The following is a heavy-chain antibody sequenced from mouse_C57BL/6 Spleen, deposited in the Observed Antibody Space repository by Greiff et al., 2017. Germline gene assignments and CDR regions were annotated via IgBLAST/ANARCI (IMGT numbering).Heavy chain of an antibody. V-gene: IGHV1-52*01. CDR1: GYTFTSYW. D-gene: IGHD2-1*01. J-gene: IGHJ3*01. CDR3: ARGGYYGNYAWFAY. Sequence: VQLQQPGAELVRPGSSVKLSCKASGYTFTSYWMHWVKQRPIQGLEWICNIDPSDSETHYNQKFKDKATLTVDKSSSTAYMQLSSLTSEDSAVYYCARGGYYGNYAWFAYWGQGTLVTVSA. CDR2: IDPSDSET.